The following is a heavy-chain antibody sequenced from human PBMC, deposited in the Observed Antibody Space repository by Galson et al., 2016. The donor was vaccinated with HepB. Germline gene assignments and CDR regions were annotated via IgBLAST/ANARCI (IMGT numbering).Heavy chain of an antibody. CDR3: IAASPPFRHSGGWSAWFDP. CDR2: IRSKANSYAT. D-gene: IGHD6-19*01. CDR1: GFTFSGSA. J-gene: IGHJ5*02. Sequence: SLRLSCAASGFTFSGSAMHWVRQASGKGLEWVGHIRSKANSYATTYAASMKGRFTISRDDSKNTLYLQMNSLRGDDTAVYYCIAASPPFRHSGGWSAWFDPWGQGTLVTVSS. V-gene: IGHV3-73*01.